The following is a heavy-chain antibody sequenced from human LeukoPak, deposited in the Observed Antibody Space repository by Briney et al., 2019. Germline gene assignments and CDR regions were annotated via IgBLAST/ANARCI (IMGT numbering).Heavy chain of an antibody. D-gene: IGHD2-2*01. Sequence: ASVKVSCKASGGTFSSYAISWVRQAPGQGLEWMGGIIPIFGTANYAQKFQGRVTITADEPTSTAYMELSSLRSEDTAVYYCARDLCSSTSCYEGFDPWGQGTLVTVSS. CDR1: GGTFSSYA. J-gene: IGHJ5*02. CDR3: ARDLCSSTSCYEGFDP. V-gene: IGHV1-69*13. CDR2: IIPIFGTA.